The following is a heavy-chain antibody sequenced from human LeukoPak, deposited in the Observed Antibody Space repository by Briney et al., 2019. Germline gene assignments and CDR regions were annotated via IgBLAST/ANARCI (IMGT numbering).Heavy chain of an antibody. CDR3: ARGGYDSSGYYLGTYYFDY. CDR1: GGSISSSSYY. V-gene: IGHV4-39*01. Sequence: PSETLSLTCTVSGGSISSSSYYWGWIRQPPGKGLEWIGSIYYSGSTYYNPSLKSRVTISVDTSKNQFSLKLNSVTAADTAVYYCARGGYDSSGYYLGTYYFDYWGQGTLVTVSS. CDR2: IYYSGST. D-gene: IGHD3-22*01. J-gene: IGHJ4*02.